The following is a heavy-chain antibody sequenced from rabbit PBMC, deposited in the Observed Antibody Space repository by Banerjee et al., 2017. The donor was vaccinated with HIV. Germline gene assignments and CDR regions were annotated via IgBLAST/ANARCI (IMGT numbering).Heavy chain of an antibody. CDR1: GFSFNNNYV. V-gene: IGHV1S45*01. CDR3: ARHLYTTSSGWYFNL. D-gene: IGHD1-1*01. CDR2: IYPDSGTT. Sequence: QEQLEESGGDLVKPEGSLTLTCTASGFSFNNNYVMCWVRQAPGKGLEWIAGIYPDSGTTAYASWVNGRFTIANDNAQNTVDLQMTSLTAADTATYFCARHLYTTSSGWYFNLWGPGTLVTVS. J-gene: IGHJ4*01.